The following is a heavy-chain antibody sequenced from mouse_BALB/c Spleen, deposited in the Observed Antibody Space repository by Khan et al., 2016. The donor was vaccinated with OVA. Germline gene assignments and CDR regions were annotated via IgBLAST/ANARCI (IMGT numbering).Heavy chain of an antibody. V-gene: IGHV1-7*01. Sequence: QVQLKQSEAELAKPGASVKMSCKASGYTFTTYWMHWVKQRPGQGLEWIGYINPSTGYIEYNQKFKDRATLTADKSSTTAYMRLSSLTSEDSAVYYCARDYYGSTSFAYWGQGTLVTVSA. D-gene: IGHD1-1*01. CDR2: INPSTGYI. J-gene: IGHJ3*01. CDR3: ARDYYGSTSFAY. CDR1: GYTFTTYW.